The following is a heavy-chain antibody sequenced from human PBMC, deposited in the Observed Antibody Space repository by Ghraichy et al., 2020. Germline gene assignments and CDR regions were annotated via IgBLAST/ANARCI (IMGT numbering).Heavy chain of an antibody. V-gene: IGHV4-59*01. Sequence: SETLSLTCTVSGGSISSYYWSWIRQPPGKGLEWIGYIYYSGSTNYNPSLKSRVTISVDTSKNQFSLKLSSVTAADTAVYYCARGSAVAGTGYFDYWGQGTLVTVSS. CDR2: IYYSGST. CDR3: ARGSAVAGTGYFDY. J-gene: IGHJ4*02. CDR1: GGSISSYY. D-gene: IGHD6-19*01.